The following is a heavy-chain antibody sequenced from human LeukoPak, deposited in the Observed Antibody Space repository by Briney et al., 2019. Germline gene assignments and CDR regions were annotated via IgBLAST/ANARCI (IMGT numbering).Heavy chain of an antibody. V-gene: IGHV3-23*01. CDR1: GFTFSSYA. CDR3: ATLGVPAAPYYFDY. CDR2: ISGSGGST. Sequence: GGSLRLSCAASGFTFSSYAMSWVRQAPGKGLEWVSAISGSGGSTYYADSVEGRFTISRDNSKNSLYLQMNSLRAEDTAVYYCATLGVPAAPYYFDYWGQGTLVTVSS. D-gene: IGHD2-2*01. J-gene: IGHJ4*02.